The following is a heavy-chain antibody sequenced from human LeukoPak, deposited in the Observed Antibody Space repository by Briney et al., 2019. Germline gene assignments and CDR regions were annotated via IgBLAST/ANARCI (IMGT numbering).Heavy chain of an antibody. V-gene: IGHV4-4*02. CDR1: GGSISSSNW. CDR3: ARRAGSITIFGVVIPNYYYYYYMDV. J-gene: IGHJ6*03. D-gene: IGHD3-3*01. CDR2: IYHSGST. Sequence: SPSETLSLTCAVSGGSISSSNWWSWVRQPPGKGLEWIGEIYHSGSTNYNPSLKSRVTISVDKSKNQFSLKLSSVTAANTAVYYCARRAGSITIFGVVIPNYYYYYYMDVWGKGTTVTVSS.